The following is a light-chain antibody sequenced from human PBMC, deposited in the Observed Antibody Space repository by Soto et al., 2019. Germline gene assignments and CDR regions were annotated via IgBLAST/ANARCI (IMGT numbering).Light chain of an antibody. Sequence: EMVMTQSPATLSVSPGERATLSCRASQSVSSGYLAWYQQKPGQAPRLLIYGASTRATGIPDRFSGSGSGTDFTLTISRLEPEDFAVYYCQQYSSSPSITFGQGTRLEIK. V-gene: IGKV3-20*01. CDR2: GAS. J-gene: IGKJ5*01. CDR1: QSVSSGY. CDR3: QQYSSSPSIT.